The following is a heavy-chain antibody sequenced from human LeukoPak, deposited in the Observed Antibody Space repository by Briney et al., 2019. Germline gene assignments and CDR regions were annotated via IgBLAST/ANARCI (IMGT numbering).Heavy chain of an antibody. J-gene: IGHJ4*02. CDR3: VSADVDLPHFDL. Sequence: ASVKASCKASGLTFTTSYMHWVRQAPGQGLEWMGVINPSGTTNNAQNFQGRLALARDTSTSTFFMELTNLTSEDMAVYYCVSADVDLPHFDLWGQGTLFTVSS. V-gene: IGHV1-46*01. D-gene: IGHD4-17*01. CDR2: INPSGTT. CDR1: GLTFTTSY.